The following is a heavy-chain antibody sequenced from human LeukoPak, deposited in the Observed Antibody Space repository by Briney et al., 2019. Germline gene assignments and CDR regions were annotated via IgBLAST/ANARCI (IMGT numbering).Heavy chain of an antibody. CDR2: TSSDLNVK. D-gene: IGHD3-10*01. J-gene: IGHJ4*02. Sequence: GGSLRLSCAASGFTFSSYAMSWVRQAPGKGLEWVAVTSSDLNVKLYADSVKGRFTISRDNSRSTLYLQMNSLRPEDTAIYYCAREGYYGSGSPPSLYFDYWGQGTLVTVSS. CDR3: AREGYYGSGSPPSLYFDY. V-gene: IGHV3-30*03. CDR1: GFTFSSYA.